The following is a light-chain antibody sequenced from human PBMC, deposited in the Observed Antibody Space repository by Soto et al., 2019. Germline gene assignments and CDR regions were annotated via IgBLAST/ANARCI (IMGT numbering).Light chain of an antibody. CDR1: QSVSSSY. Sequence: EIVLTQSPGTLSLSPGERATLSCRASQSVSSSYLAWYQQKPGQAPRLLIYGASSRATGIPDRFSGSGSGTDFTLTISRLEPEDFAVYYCQLYTFGQGTKLEIK. CDR2: GAS. CDR3: QLYT. V-gene: IGKV3-20*01. J-gene: IGKJ2*01.